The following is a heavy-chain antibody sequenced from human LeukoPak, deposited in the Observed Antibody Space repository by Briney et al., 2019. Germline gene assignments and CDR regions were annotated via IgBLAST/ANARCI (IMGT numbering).Heavy chain of an antibody. CDR3: ARANYCDSSLGAFDI. Sequence: GGSLRLSCAASGFTFSNGMHWVRQAPGKGLEWVSFIRYDGSNEYYADSVRGRFTISRDNSKNTLYLQMNSLRAEDTAVYYCARANYCDSSLGAFDIWGQGTMVTVSS. CDR2: IRYDGSNE. J-gene: IGHJ3*02. V-gene: IGHV3-30*02. CDR1: GFTFSNG. D-gene: IGHD3-22*01.